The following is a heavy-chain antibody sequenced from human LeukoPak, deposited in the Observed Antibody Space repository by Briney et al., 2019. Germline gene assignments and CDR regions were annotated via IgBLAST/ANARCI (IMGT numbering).Heavy chain of an antibody. Sequence: AGGSVRLSCAASGFTFGTYSMNWVRQAPGKGLEWVSYISSSSSNSYYADSVKGRFTISRDNAKNALYLQMSGLRDEDTAVYYCARESGWLIDYWGQGTLVTVSS. CDR2: ISSSSSNS. V-gene: IGHV3-48*02. CDR3: ARESGWLIDY. D-gene: IGHD6-19*01. J-gene: IGHJ4*02. CDR1: GFTFGTYS.